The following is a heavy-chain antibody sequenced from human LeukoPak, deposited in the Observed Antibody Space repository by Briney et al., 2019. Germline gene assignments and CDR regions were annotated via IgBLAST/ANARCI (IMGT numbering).Heavy chain of an antibody. Sequence: PRRSLSLSCALSRFTLTISSTHWARQAPEKGLVWVSRINSAGSTTNYADSVKGRFTITRDNAENTLYLQMNSLRAEDTAVYYCVRAIVYSAYDYLGYWGQGSLVTVSS. J-gene: IGHJ4*02. D-gene: IGHD5-12*01. V-gene: IGHV3-74*01. CDR2: INSAGSTT. CDR3: VRAIVYSAYDYLGY. CDR1: RFTLTISS.